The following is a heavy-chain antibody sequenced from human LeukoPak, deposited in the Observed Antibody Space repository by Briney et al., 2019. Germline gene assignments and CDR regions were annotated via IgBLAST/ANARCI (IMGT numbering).Heavy chain of an antibody. Sequence: GGSLRLSCAASGFTFSSCGMHWVRQAPGKGLEWVAVISYDGSNKYYADSVKGRFTISRDNSKNTLFLEMNSLRAEDTAVYYCARVSGNYYRWFDSWGQGTLVTVSS. V-gene: IGHV3-30*03. CDR1: GFTFSSCG. J-gene: IGHJ5*01. CDR3: ARVSGNYYRWFDS. CDR2: ISYDGSNK. D-gene: IGHD1-26*01.